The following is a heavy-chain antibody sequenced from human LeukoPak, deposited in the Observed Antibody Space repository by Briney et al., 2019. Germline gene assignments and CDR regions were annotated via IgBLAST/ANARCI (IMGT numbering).Heavy chain of an antibody. CDR2: IRYDGSNK. CDR3: AKETYGDYGAFDY. J-gene: IGHJ4*02. V-gene: IGHV3-30*02. D-gene: IGHD4-17*01. CDR1: GLTFSSYG. Sequence: PGGSLRLSCAASGLTFSSYGMHWVRQAPGKGLEWVAFIRYDGSNKYYADSVKGRFTISRDNSKNTLYLQMNSLRAEDTAVYYCAKETYGDYGAFDYWGQGTLVTVSS.